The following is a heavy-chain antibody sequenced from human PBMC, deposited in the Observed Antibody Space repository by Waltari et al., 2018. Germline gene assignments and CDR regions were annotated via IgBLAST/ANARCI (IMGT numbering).Heavy chain of an antibody. V-gene: IGHV3-74*01. Sequence: EVQLVESGGGLVQPGGSLRLSCAASGFTFSSHWMPWVGQAPGEGLVGVSRIKRDGSSTRYADSVKGRVTISRDNAKNTLYLQMTSLRAEDTAVYYCARDGVGAGHDLDYWGQGTLVTVSS. CDR3: ARDGVGAGHDLDY. CDR1: GFTFSSHW. D-gene: IGHD1-26*01. J-gene: IGHJ4*02. CDR2: IKRDGSST.